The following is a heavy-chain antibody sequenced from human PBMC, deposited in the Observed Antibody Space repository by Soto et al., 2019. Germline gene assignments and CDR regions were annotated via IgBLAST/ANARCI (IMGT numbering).Heavy chain of an antibody. CDR1: GGSISSGGYY. CDR3: ALRLGDPGRLYFDY. V-gene: IGHV4-31*03. D-gene: IGHD3-16*01. Sequence: QVQLQESGPGLVKPSQTLSLTCTVSGGSISSGGYYWSRIRQHPGKGLEWIGYIYYSGSTYYNPSLKSRVTVSVDTSKNQFSLKLSSVTAADTAVYYCALRLGDPGRLYFDYWGQGTLVTVSS. J-gene: IGHJ4*02. CDR2: IYYSGST.